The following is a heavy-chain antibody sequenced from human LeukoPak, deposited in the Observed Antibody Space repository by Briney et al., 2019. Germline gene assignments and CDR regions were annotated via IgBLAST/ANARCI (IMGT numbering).Heavy chain of an antibody. CDR2: IKGDGSDK. D-gene: IGHD5-18*01. Sequence: GGSLRLSCAASGFSSSNYWMTWIRQAPGKGLEWVATIKGDGSDKRYVDSVKGRFTISRDNVKNSLYLQLNNLRAEDTAIYYCARAQWGYPFDVWGQGTRVTVSS. V-gene: IGHV3-7*03. CDR3: ARAQWGYPFDV. J-gene: IGHJ3*01. CDR1: GFSSSNYW.